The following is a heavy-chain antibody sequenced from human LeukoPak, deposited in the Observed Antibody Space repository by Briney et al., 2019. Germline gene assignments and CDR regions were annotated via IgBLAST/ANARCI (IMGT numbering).Heavy chain of an antibody. CDR1: GGSISSYY. CDR2: IYYSGST. D-gene: IGHD1-7*01. V-gene: IGHV4-59*08. CDR3: AAEGTGTTQYYFDY. J-gene: IGHJ4*02. Sequence: PSETLSLTCTVSGGSISSYYWSWIRQPPGKGLEWIGYIYYSGSTNYSPSLKSRVTISVDTSKNQFSLKLSSVTAADTAVYYCAAEGTGTTQYYFDYWGQGTLVTVSS.